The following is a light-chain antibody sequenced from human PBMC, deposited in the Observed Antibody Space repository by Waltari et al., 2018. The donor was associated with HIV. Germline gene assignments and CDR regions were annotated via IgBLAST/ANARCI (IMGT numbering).Light chain of an antibody. V-gene: IGLV2-14*01. CDR3: SSYTSSSTDYV. J-gene: IGLJ1*01. CDR1: SSDVGGYNY. Sequence: TSSDVGGYNYVSWYQQHPGKAPKLMIYEVSNRPSGVSNRFSGSKSGNTASLTISGLQAEDEADYYCSSYTSSSTDYVFGTGTKVTVL. CDR2: EVS.